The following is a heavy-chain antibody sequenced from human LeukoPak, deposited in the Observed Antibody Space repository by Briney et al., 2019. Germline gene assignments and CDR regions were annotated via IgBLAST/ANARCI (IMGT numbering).Heavy chain of an antibody. CDR1: GYTFASNG. CDR2: ISPYNGDT. Sequence: ASVKVSCKTSGYTFASNGITWVRQAPGQGLEWMGWISPYNGDTKYAQKLQGRVTMTTDTSTSTAYMELRSLRSDDTAVYYCARDGYPHPDAFDIWGQGTMVTVSS. CDR3: ARDGYPHPDAFDI. D-gene: IGHD5-12*01. J-gene: IGHJ3*02. V-gene: IGHV1-18*01.